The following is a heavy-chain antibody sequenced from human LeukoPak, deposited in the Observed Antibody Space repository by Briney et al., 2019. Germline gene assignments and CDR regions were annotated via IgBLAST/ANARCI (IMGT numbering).Heavy chain of an antibody. D-gene: IGHD6-19*01. CDR1: GYTFTGYY. CDR3: ARGKPLGSGIAVAGEVYYYYGMDV. J-gene: IGHJ6*02. CDR2: INPNSGGT. Sequence: GASVKVSCKASGYTFTGYYMHWVRQAPGQGLEWMGWINPNSGGTNYAQKFQGRVTMTRDTSISTAYMELSRLRSDDTAVYYCARGKPLGSGIAVAGEVYYYYGMDVWGQGTTVTVSS. V-gene: IGHV1-2*02.